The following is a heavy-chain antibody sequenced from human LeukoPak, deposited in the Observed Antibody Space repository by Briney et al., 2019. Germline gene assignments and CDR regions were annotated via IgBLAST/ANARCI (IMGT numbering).Heavy chain of an antibody. Sequence: GTSLRLSCAASGFPFSSYGMHWVRQAPGKGLEWVARLVYDARSDYANSVKGRFSISRDDSKNTLFLDMSNLRVEDTALYYCARDLSAAFNFWGQGVLVTVSS. CDR1: GFPFSSYG. D-gene: IGHD6-19*01. V-gene: IGHV3-33*01. CDR2: LVYDARS. J-gene: IGHJ4*02. CDR3: ARDLSAAFNF.